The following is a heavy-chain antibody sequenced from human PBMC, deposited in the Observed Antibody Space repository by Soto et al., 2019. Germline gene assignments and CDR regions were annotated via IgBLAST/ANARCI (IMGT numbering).Heavy chain of an antibody. CDR2: IIPILCIA. Sequence: QVQLVQSGAEVKKPGSSVKVSCKASGGTFSSYTISWVRQAPGQGLEWMGRIIPILCIANYAQKFQGRVTITAHKSTSTVYMELSSLRSEDTAVYYCARAREGYCSGGIGYSLGYYYMDVWGKGTTVTVSS. V-gene: IGHV1-69*02. CDR1: GGTFSSYT. J-gene: IGHJ6*03. D-gene: IGHD2-15*01. CDR3: ARAREGYCSGGIGYSLGYYYMDV.